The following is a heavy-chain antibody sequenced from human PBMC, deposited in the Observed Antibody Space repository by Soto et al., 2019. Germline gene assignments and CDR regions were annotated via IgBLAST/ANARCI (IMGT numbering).Heavy chain of an antibody. CDR1: GFTFSSYA. D-gene: IGHD3-3*01. V-gene: IGHV3-23*01. CDR2: ISGSGGST. Sequence: GGSLRLSCAASGFTFSSYAMSWVRQAPGKGLEWVSAISGSGGSTYYADSVKGRFTISRDNSKNTLYLQMNSLRAEDTAVYYCAKTYYDFWSGYSLEMTTVTTADYWGQGTLVTVSS. CDR3: AKTYYDFWSGYSLEMTTVTTADY. J-gene: IGHJ4*02.